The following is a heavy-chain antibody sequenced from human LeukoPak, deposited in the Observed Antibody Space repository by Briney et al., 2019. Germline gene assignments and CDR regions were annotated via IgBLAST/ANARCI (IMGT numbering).Heavy chain of an antibody. Sequence: SETLSLTCAVYGGSFSGSGYYLGWICQPPGKGLEWIGNIYYTGSTNYNPSLKSRVTMSVDTSKNQFSLKLSSVTAADTAVYYCARVYYYDSSGYSYYFDYWGQGALVTVSS. CDR3: ARVYYYDSSGYSYYFDY. V-gene: IGHV4-39*07. J-gene: IGHJ4*02. CDR2: IYYTGST. D-gene: IGHD3-22*01. CDR1: GGSFSGSGYY.